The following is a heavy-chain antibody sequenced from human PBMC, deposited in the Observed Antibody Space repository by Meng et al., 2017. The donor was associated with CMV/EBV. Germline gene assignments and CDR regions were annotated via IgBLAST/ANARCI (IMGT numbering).Heavy chain of an antibody. CDR3: ARAEWELTRDYGMDV. J-gene: IGHJ6*02. D-gene: IGHD1-26*01. Sequence: ASVKVSCKASGYTFTGYYMHWVQQAPGQGLEWMGWINPNSGGTNYAQKFQGRVTMTRDTSISTAYMELSRLRSDDTAVYYCARAEWELTRDYGMDVWGQGTTVTVSS. CDR1: GYTFTGYY. V-gene: IGHV1-2*02. CDR2: INPNSGGT.